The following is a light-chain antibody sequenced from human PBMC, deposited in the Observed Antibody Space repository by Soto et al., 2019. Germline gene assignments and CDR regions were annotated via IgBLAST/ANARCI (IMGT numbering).Light chain of an antibody. Sequence: EIVLTQSPGTLSLSPGERATLSCRASQSVSSSYLAWYQQKPGQAPRLLIYDASSRATGIPDRFSGSGSGTDFTLTISRLEPEDFAVYYCLQYGSSLYTFGQGTKLEIK. CDR2: DAS. J-gene: IGKJ2*01. V-gene: IGKV3-20*01. CDR1: QSVSSSY. CDR3: LQYGSSLYT.